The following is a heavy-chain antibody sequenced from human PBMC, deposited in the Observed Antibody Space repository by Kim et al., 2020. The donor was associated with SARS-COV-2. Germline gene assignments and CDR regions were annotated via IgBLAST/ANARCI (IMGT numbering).Heavy chain of an antibody. V-gene: IGHV3-33*01. CDR1: GLTFSNYG. CDR3: ARDGALVGSGSSTFFDY. D-gene: IGHD6-19*01. J-gene: IGHJ4*02. CDR2: IWYDGSNM. Sequence: GGSLRLSCAASGLTFSNYGMHWVRQAPGKGLEWVACIWYDGSNMYYVDSVKGRFTLSRDNSLNTLNLQMDSLTTEDTAVYYCARDGALVGSGSSTFFDYWGQGTLVTVSS.